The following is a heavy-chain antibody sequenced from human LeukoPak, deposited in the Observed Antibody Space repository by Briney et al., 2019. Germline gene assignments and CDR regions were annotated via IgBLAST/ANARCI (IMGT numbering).Heavy chain of an antibody. V-gene: IGHV3-23*01. D-gene: IGHD3-10*01. Sequence: GGSLRPSCAASGFTFSSYAMSWVRQAPGKGLEWVSAISGSGGSTYYADSVKGRFTISRDNSKNTLYLQMNSLRAEDTAVYYCAIHPSYYYGSGSQNWFDPWGQGTLVTVSS. CDR3: AIHPSYYYGSGSQNWFDP. CDR2: ISGSGGST. J-gene: IGHJ5*02. CDR1: GFTFSSYA.